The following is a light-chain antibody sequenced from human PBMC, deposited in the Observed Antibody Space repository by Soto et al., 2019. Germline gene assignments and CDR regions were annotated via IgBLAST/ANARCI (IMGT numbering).Light chain of an antibody. Sequence: DIPMTQSPSSLSASVGDRVTITCRASQSISSYLNWYQQKPGKAPKRLIYAASSLQSGVPSRFSGSGSGTDFTLTISSLQPEDFATYYCQQSYSTPPNTFGQGTKLEIK. CDR1: QSISSY. CDR3: QQSYSTPPNT. V-gene: IGKV1-39*01. J-gene: IGKJ2*01. CDR2: AAS.